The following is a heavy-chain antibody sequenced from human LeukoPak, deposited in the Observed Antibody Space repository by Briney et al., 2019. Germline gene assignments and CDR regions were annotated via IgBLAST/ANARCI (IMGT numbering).Heavy chain of an antibody. Sequence: SETLSLTCAVSGYSISNGYYWGWIRQPPGKGLEWIGSIYHSGSTYYNPSLKSRVTISVDTSKNQFSLKLSSVTAADTAVYYCARQWSIPGIAAAGMDSFFDYWGQGTLVTVSS. CDR1: GYSISNGYY. J-gene: IGHJ4*02. CDR3: ARQWSIPGIAAAGMDSFFDY. D-gene: IGHD6-13*01. CDR2: IYHSGST. V-gene: IGHV4-38-2*01.